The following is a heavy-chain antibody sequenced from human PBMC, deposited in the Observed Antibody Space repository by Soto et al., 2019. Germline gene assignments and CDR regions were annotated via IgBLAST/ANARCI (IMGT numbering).Heavy chain of an antibody. V-gene: IGHV4-30-4*01. CDR3: ARADLVLRYFDW. Sequence: PSETLSLTCTVSGGSISSGDYYWSWIRQPPGKGLEWIGYIYYSGSTYYNPSLKSRVTISVDTSKNQFSLKLSSVTAADTAVYYCARADLVLRYFDWLGQGTLGTVSS. J-gene: IGHJ4*02. CDR2: IYYSGST. CDR1: GGSISSGDYY. D-gene: IGHD3-9*01.